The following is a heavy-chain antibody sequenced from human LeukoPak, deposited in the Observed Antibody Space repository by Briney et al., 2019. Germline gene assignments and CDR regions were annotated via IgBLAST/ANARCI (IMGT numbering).Heavy chain of an antibody. D-gene: IGHD6-19*01. V-gene: IGHV3-30*18. CDR3: AKALTSGWYLDASNI. Sequence: GGSLRLSCAASGFTFSSCGMHWVRQAPGKGLEWVAVISYDGSNKYYADSVKGRFTISRDNSKNTLFLEMNSLRAEDTAVYYCAKALTSGWYLDASNIWGQGTMVTVSS. CDR1: GFTFSSCG. J-gene: IGHJ3*02. CDR2: ISYDGSNK.